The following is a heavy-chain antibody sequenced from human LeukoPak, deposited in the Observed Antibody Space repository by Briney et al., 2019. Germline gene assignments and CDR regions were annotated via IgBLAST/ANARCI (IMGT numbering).Heavy chain of an antibody. D-gene: IGHD4-17*01. CDR3: ARDGFDYGDYYYYKDV. CDR2: IIPIFGTA. CDR1: GGTFSSYA. J-gene: IGHJ6*03. V-gene: IGHV1-69*05. Sequence: SVKVSCKASGGTFSSYAISWVRQAPGQGLEWMGRIIPIFGTANYAQKFQGRVTITTDESTSTAYMDLSSLSSEDTAVYYCARDGFDYGDYYYYKDVWGKGTTVTVSS.